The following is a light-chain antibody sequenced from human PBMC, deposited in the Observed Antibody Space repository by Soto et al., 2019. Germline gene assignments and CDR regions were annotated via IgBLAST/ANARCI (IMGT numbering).Light chain of an antibody. CDR2: GAS. CDR1: QSVSNN. CDR3: MQGTHWPLT. J-gene: IGKJ4*01. V-gene: IGKV3-15*01. Sequence: VMTQCPVTLSLSPVERATLCCRASQSVSNNLAWYQHKTGQAPXXLXYGASTRATGIPDRFSGSWSGTDVTLKISRVEAEEVGGYYCMQGTHWPLTFGGGTKV.